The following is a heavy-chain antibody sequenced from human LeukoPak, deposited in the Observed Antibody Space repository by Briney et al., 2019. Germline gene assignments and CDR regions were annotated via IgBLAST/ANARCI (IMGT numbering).Heavy chain of an antibody. CDR1: GGSISSYY. CDR3: ARISSYGFLGMDV. CDR2: IYYSGST. D-gene: IGHD5-18*01. V-gene: IGHV4-59*01. Sequence: SETLSLTCTVSGGSISSYYWSWIRQPPGKGLEWIGYIYYSGSTNYNPSLKSRITISVDTSKNQFSLKLSSVTAADTAVYYCARISSYGFLGMDVWGQGTTVTVSS. J-gene: IGHJ6*02.